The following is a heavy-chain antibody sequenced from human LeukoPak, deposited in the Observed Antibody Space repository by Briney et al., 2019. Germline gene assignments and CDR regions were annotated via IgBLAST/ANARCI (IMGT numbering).Heavy chain of an antibody. CDR1: GFTFSDFT. Sequence: GGSLRLSCAASGFTFSDFTMDWARQASGKGLEWVGRIRSKGDNYATAYAASVKGRFTISRDDSMNTAYLQMNSLKTEDTAVYYCTGKYGDYGDYVEYWGPGTLVTVSS. CDR2: IRSKGDNYAT. CDR3: TGKYGDYGDYVEY. J-gene: IGHJ4*02. V-gene: IGHV3-73*01. D-gene: IGHD4-17*01.